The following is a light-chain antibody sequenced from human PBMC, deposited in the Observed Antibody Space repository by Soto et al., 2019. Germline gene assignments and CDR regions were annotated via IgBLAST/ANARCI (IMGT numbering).Light chain of an antibody. Sequence: SVGDRVTITCRASQTISSWLAWYQQKPGKAPKLLIYKASTLKSGVPSRFSGSGSGTEFTLTISSLQPDDFATYYCQHYNSYSEAFGQGTKVDIK. V-gene: IGKV1-5*03. CDR2: KAS. J-gene: IGKJ1*01. CDR3: QHYNSYSEA. CDR1: QTISSW.